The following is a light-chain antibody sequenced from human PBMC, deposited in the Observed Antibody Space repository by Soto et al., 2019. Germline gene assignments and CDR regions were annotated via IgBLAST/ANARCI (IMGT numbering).Light chain of an antibody. Sequence: EIVLTQSAGTLSLSPGERATLSCRASHIVSTTYLAWYQQKPGQAPGLLIYGSSSRAPGIPDRFSGSVSGTDFTLTISRLEPDDFAVYYCQQFGGSPMYTFGQGTKLEIK. CDR3: QQFGGSPMYT. J-gene: IGKJ2*01. V-gene: IGKV3-20*01. CDR2: GSS. CDR1: HIVSTTY.